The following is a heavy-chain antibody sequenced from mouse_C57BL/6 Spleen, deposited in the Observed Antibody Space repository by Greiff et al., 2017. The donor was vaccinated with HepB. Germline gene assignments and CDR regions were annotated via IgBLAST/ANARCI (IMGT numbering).Heavy chain of an antibody. CDR1: GFTFSSYA. Sequence: EVQLVESGGGLVKPGGSLKLSCAASGFTFSSYAMSWVRQTPEKRLEWVATISDGGSYTYYPDNVKGRFTISRDNAKNNLYLQMSHLKSEDTAMYYCARAYYDYGGWYFDVWGTGTTVTVSS. D-gene: IGHD2-4*01. J-gene: IGHJ1*03. V-gene: IGHV5-4*01. CDR3: ARAYYDYGGWYFDV. CDR2: ISDGGSYT.